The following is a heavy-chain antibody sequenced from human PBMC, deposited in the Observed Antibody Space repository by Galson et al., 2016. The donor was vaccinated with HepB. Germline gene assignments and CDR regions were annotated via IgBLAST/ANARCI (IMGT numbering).Heavy chain of an antibody. CDR2: INPADSEI. CDR1: GYTFTNNW. J-gene: IGHJ4*02. Sequence: QSGAEVKKPGESLKMSCKGSGYTFTNNWIGWVRQMPGKGLEWMGIINPADSEIRYSPSLQGQVTISVDKSLNTAYLQWSSLKASDTATYFCARQGCGSNSCHAFDSWGQGALVTVSS. D-gene: IGHD2-2*01. V-gene: IGHV5-51*01. CDR3: ARQGCGSNSCHAFDS.